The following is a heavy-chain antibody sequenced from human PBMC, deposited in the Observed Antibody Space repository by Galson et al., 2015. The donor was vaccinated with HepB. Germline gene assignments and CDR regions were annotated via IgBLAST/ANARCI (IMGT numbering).Heavy chain of an antibody. CDR2: IIGSGGST. V-gene: IGHV3-23*01. D-gene: IGHD6-13*01. CDR3: ARDLTGYSSTWRRYWFFDL. CDR1: GITFTSYA. Sequence: SLRLSCAASGITFTSYAMSWVRQAPGKGLEWVSGIIGSGGSTYYADSVEGRFTISRDDAKNSLYLQMNSLRAEDTAVYYCARDLTGYSSTWRRYWFFDLWGRGTLVTVSS. J-gene: IGHJ2*01.